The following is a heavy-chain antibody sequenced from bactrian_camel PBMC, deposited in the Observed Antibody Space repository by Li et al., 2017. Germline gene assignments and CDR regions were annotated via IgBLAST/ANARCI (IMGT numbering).Heavy chain of an antibody. Sequence: LVESGGGSVQAGGSHRLSCVHSTPHRGGRYCLGWFRQVEGKEREAVAAISPGGGSSIYTYPVQGRFTITLDNAKNTLYLQMNSLKFEDTYLYYCATRDGIATMTGRGRPFVNWGQGTQVTVS. V-gene: IGHV3S55*01. D-gene: IGHD4*01. CDR3: ATRDGIATMTGRGRPFVN. CDR2: ISPGGGSS. J-gene: IGHJ4*01. CDR1: TPHRGGRYC.